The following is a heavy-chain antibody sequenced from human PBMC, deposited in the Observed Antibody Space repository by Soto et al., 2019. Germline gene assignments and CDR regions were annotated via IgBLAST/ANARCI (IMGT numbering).Heavy chain of an antibody. CDR3: AREVSEDIVVVVAATSYYYGMGV. Sequence: SVKVSCKASGGTFGSYAISWVRQAPGQGLEWMGGIIPIFGTANYAQKFQGRVTITADESTSTAYMELSSLRSEDTAVYYCAREVSEDIVVVVAATSYYYGMGVWGPGNTVTVSS. J-gene: IGHJ6*02. D-gene: IGHD2-15*01. V-gene: IGHV1-69*13. CDR2: IIPIFGTA. CDR1: GGTFGSYA.